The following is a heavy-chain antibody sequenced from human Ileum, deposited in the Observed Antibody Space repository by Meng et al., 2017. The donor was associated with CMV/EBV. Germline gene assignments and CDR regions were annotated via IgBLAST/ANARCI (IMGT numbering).Heavy chain of an antibody. D-gene: IGHD1-26*01. V-gene: IGHV4-31*02. CDR3: ATLTSGTYSFDY. CDR2: IYYRRST. Sequence: VSGGSISSGGYYWSWLRQHPGKGLDWIGHIYYRRSTNYNPSLKSRVTISVDTSKNQFSLKLSSVTAADTAVYYCATLTSGTYSFDYWGQGTLVTVSS. CDR1: GGSISSGGYY. J-gene: IGHJ4*02.